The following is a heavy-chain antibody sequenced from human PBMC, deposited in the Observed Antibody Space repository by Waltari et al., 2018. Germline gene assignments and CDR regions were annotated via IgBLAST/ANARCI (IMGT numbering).Heavy chain of an antibody. CDR1: GGSFSGYY. Sequence: QVQLQQWGAGLLKPSETLSLTCAVYGGSFSGYYWSWIRQPPGKGLEWIGEINHSGSTHYNPSLRSRVTISVDTSKNQFSLKLSSVTAADTAVYYCARAIVVVVAATQGGWFDPWGQGTLVTVSS. V-gene: IGHV4-34*01. CDR2: INHSGST. J-gene: IGHJ5*02. CDR3: ARAIVVVVAATQGGWFDP. D-gene: IGHD2-15*01.